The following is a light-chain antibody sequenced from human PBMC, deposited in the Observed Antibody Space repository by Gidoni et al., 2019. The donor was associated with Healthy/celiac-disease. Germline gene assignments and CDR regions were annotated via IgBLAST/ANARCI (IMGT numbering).Light chain of an antibody. V-gene: IGKV1-5*03. CDR2: KAS. CDR1: QSISSW. CDR3: QQYNSYSRT. J-gene: IGKJ1*01. Sequence: DIQMTQSPSTLSASVGDRVTIPCRASQSISSWLAWYQQKPGKAPKLLIYKASSLESGVPSRFSGSGSETEFTLTISSLQPDDFATYYCQQYNSYSRTFGQGQGGNQT.